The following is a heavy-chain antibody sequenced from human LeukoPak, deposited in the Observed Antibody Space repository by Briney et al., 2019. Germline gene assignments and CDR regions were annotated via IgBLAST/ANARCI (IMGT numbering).Heavy chain of an antibody. CDR3: ARQSAADV. CDR2: IYYSGST. Sequence: SGTLSLTCTVSGGSISSSSYYWGWIRQPPGKGLEWIGSIYYSGSTYYNPSLKSRVTISVDTSKNQFSLKLSSVTAADTAVYYCARQSAADVWGKGTTVTVSS. D-gene: IGHD6-25*01. CDR1: GGSISSSSYY. V-gene: IGHV4-39*01. J-gene: IGHJ6*04.